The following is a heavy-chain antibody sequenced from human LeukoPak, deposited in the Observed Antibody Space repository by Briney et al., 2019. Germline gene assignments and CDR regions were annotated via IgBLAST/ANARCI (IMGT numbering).Heavy chain of an antibody. Sequence: GASVKVSCKASGYTFTTYYIHWVRQAPGQGLEWMGVINPSGGGTSYAPKFRDRVTMTRDTSTTTVYIELSSLRSEDTAVYYCARGGVLVTRPPDFWGHGTLVTVSS. CDR1: GYTFTTYY. CDR3: ARGGVLVTRPPDF. D-gene: IGHD4-17*01. J-gene: IGHJ4*01. CDR2: INPSGGGT. V-gene: IGHV1-46*01.